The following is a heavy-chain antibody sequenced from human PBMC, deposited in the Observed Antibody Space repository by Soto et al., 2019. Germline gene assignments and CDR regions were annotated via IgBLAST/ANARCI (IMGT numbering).Heavy chain of an antibody. Sequence: QVQLVESGGGVVQPGRSLRLSCAASGFTFSSYAMHWVRQAPGKGLEWVAVLSYDGSKKYYADSVKGRFTISRDNSTNTLYLQMNSLSAEDTAVYYCARDDSRFGELCPYWGQGTLVTVSS. J-gene: IGHJ4*02. CDR3: ARDDSRFGELCPY. D-gene: IGHD3-10*01. CDR1: GFTFSSYA. CDR2: LSYDGSKK. V-gene: IGHV3-30-3*01.